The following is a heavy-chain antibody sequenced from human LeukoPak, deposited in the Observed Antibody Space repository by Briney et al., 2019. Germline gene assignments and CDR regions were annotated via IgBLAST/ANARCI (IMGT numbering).Heavy chain of an antibody. CDR1: GGSISSSSYY. CDR3: ARDRQVGGQAGSHFDY. D-gene: IGHD6-19*01. CDR2: LYYIGST. J-gene: IGHJ4*02. V-gene: IGHV4-39*02. Sequence: PSETLSLTCTVSGGSISSSSYYWGWTRQPPGQGLEWIGSLYYIGSTYYNPSLKSRVTISVDTYKNQVSLKLRSVTAAETAVYSCARDRQVGGQAGSHFDYWGRGTLVTVSS.